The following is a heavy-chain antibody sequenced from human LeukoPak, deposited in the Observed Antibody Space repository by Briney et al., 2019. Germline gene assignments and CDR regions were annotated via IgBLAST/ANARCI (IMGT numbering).Heavy chain of an antibody. CDR3: ARGGYYDNSGASDY. CDR1: GFTFSSYG. V-gene: IGHV3-20*04. Sequence: GGSLRLSCAASGFTFSSYGMSWIRQAPGKGLEWVSGINWNGGSTGYADSVKGRFTLSRDNAKNSLYLQMNSLRADDTALYYCARGGYYDNSGASDYWGQGTLVSVSS. CDR2: INWNGGST. J-gene: IGHJ4*02. D-gene: IGHD3-22*01.